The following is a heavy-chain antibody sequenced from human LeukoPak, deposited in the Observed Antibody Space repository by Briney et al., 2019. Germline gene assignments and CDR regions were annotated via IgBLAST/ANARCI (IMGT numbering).Heavy chain of an antibody. CDR3: ARDGVVAAGYDY. J-gene: IGHJ4*02. D-gene: IGHD2-2*01. V-gene: IGHV1-46*01. CDR2: INPSGGST. Sequence: ASVKVSCKASGYTFTSYYMHWVRQAPGQGLEWMGIINPSGGSTSYAQKFQGRVTMTRDMSTSTVYMELSSLRSEDTAVYYCARDGVVAAGYDYWGQGTLVTVSS. CDR1: GYTFTSYY.